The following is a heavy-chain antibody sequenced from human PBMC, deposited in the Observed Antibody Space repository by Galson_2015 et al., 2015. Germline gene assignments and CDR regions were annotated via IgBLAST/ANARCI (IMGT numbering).Heavy chain of an antibody. CDR3: AAEGYNYGPLAFDI. Sequence: SLRLSCAASGFNFDSYSMSWVRQAPGKGLQWVAKIKRDASEEYYVDSVKGRFAISRDNAKNSLYLQMNSLRAEDTAVYYCAAEGYNYGPLAFDIWGQGTTVTVSS. J-gene: IGHJ3*02. D-gene: IGHD5-18*01. CDR1: GFNFDSYS. V-gene: IGHV3-7*03. CDR2: IKRDASEE.